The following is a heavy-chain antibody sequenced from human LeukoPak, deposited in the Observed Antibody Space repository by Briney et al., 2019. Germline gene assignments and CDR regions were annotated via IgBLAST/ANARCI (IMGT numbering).Heavy chain of an antibody. Sequence: ASLKVSCKASRYTFTSYGISWGRQAPGQGLEWMGWISAYNGNANYAQKLQGRVTMTTDTSTSKAYMELRSLRSDDTAVYYCARDPAEGHYYDSSGYTLDYWGQGTLVTVSS. CDR2: ISAYNGNA. D-gene: IGHD3-22*01. J-gene: IGHJ4*02. V-gene: IGHV1-18*01. CDR1: RYTFTSYG. CDR3: ARDPAEGHYYDSSGYTLDY.